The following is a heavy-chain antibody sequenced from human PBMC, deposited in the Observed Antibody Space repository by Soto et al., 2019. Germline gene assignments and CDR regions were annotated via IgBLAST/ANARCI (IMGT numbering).Heavy chain of an antibody. CDR2: IYYSGST. V-gene: IGHV4-59*01. Sequence: QVQLQESGPGLVKPSATLSLTCTVSGGSISSYYWSWIWQPPGKGLEWIGYIYYSGSTNYNPSLKSRVTISVDTSKNQFSLKLSSVTAADTAVYYCARDPDSSGYYSGAFDIWGQGTMVTVSS. CDR3: ARDPDSSGYYSGAFDI. J-gene: IGHJ3*02. D-gene: IGHD3-22*01. CDR1: GGSISSYY.